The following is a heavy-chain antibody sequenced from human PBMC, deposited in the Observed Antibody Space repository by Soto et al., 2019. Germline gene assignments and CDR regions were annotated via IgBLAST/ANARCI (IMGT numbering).Heavy chain of an antibody. CDR2: ISTYNGDT. Sequence: QVKLVQSGAEVKKPGASVKVSCKASGYSFTTYGISWVRQAPGQGLEWMGWISTYNGDTDYAQNLQGRVTMTTDTSTTTAYMELRSLRSDDTAVYYCAREGSRPYYYYGMDVWGQGTTVTVS. J-gene: IGHJ6*02. CDR1: GYSFTTYG. D-gene: IGHD2-15*01. V-gene: IGHV1-18*01. CDR3: AREGSRPYYYYGMDV.